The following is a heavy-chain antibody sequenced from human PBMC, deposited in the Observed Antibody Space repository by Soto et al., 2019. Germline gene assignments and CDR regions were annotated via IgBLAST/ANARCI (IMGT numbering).Heavy chain of an antibody. V-gene: IGHV3-33*01. Sequence: QPGGSLRLSCAASGFTFSSYGMHWVRQAPGKGLEWVAVIWYDGSNKYYADSVKGRFTISRDNSKNTLYLQMNSLRAEDTAVYYCARNYDFWSGSHLPFYWGQGTLVTVSS. D-gene: IGHD3-3*01. J-gene: IGHJ4*02. CDR2: IWYDGSNK. CDR1: GFTFSSYG. CDR3: ARNYDFWSGSHLPFY.